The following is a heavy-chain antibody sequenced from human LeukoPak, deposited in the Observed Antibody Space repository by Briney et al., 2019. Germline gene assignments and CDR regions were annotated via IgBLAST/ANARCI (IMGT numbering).Heavy chain of an antibody. J-gene: IGHJ1*01. CDR1: GFTFSDYY. CDR2: ISSSGSTI. V-gene: IGHV3-11*01. Sequence: GGSLRLSCAASGFTFSDYYMSWIRQSPGKGLEWVSYISSSGSTIYYADSVKGRFTISRDNAKNSLYLQMNSLRAEDTAVYYCATSIVGFTYDEHFQHWGQGILVTDSS. D-gene: IGHD1-26*01. CDR3: ATSIVGFTYDEHFQH.